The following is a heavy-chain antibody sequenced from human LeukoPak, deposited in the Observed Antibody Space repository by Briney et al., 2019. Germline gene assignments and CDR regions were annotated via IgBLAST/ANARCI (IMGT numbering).Heavy chain of an antibody. CDR2: ISSNGGST. CDR1: GFTFSSYA. J-gene: IGHJ4*02. Sequence: PGGSLRLSCAASGFTFSSYAMHRVRQAPGKGLEYVSAISSNGGSTYYANSVKGRFTISRDNAKNSLYLQMNSLRAEDTAVYYCARGPFGYGSGSYYPGYWGQGTLVTVSS. D-gene: IGHD3-10*01. CDR3: ARGPFGYGSGSYYPGY. V-gene: IGHV3-64*01.